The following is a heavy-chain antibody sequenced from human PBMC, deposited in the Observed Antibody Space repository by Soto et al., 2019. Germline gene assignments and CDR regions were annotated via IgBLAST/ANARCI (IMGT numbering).Heavy chain of an antibody. Sequence: SETLSLTCTVSGGSISSYYWSWIRQPPGKGLEWIGYIYYSGSTNYNPSLKSRVTISVDTSKNQFSLKLSSVTAADTAVYYCARGRGQYYDILTGYYTGRDYYGVDVWGQGTTVTVSS. V-gene: IGHV4-59*01. CDR1: GGSISSYY. CDR3: ARGRGQYYDILTGYYTGRDYYGVDV. CDR2: IYYSGST. D-gene: IGHD3-9*01. J-gene: IGHJ6*02.